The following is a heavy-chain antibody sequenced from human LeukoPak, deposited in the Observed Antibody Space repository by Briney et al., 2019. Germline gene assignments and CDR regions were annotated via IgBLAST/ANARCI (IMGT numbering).Heavy chain of an antibody. Sequence: SETLSLTCTVSGDSISSGDYYWSWIRQPAGKGLEWIGRISSSGSTNYNPSLKSRVTISVDTSKNQFSLKLSSVTAADTAVYYCARRRSYCSGGSCYHHYYYYYMDVWGKGTTVTVSS. V-gene: IGHV4-61*02. J-gene: IGHJ6*03. CDR3: ARRRSYCSGGSCYHHYYYYYMDV. CDR2: ISSSGST. CDR1: GDSISSGDYY. D-gene: IGHD2-15*01.